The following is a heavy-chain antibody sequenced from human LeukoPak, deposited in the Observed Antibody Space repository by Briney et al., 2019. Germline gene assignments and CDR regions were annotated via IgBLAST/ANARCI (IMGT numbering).Heavy chain of an antibody. D-gene: IGHD3-22*01. CDR2: ISSSAGTI. J-gene: IGHJ3*02. V-gene: IGHV3-48*03. CDR1: GFTFNSYE. CDR3: AKGSYDSSGCYESAFDI. Sequence: GGSLRLSCAASGFTFNSYEMNWVRQAPGKGLQWVSYISSSAGTIYYADSVKGRFTISRDNAKNSLYLQMNSLRAEDTAVHYCAKGSYDSSGCYESAFDIWGQGTMVTVSS.